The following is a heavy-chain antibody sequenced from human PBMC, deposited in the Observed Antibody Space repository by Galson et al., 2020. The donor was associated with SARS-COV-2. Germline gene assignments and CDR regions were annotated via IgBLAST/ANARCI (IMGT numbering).Heavy chain of an antibody. CDR2: IYYSGST. Sequence: SETLSLTCTVSGGSVSSGSYYWSWIRQPPGKGLEWIGYIYYSGSTNYNPSLKSRVTISVDTSKNQFSLKLSSVTAADTAVYYCARVRAGQQLAPFDYWGQGTLVTVSS. J-gene: IGHJ4*02. D-gene: IGHD6-13*01. CDR3: ARVRAGQQLAPFDY. CDR1: GGSVSSGSYY. V-gene: IGHV4-61*01.